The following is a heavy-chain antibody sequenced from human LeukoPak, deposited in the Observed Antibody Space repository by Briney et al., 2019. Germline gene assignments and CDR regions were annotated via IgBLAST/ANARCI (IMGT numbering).Heavy chain of an antibody. CDR1: EYSLSHFI. D-gene: IGHD6-19*01. Sequence: ASVKVSCKISEYSLSHFIIHWMREAPGEGLEWMGGFDSENNKMVYSQKFQGRVTMTEDTSADTAYMELTSLRSEDTAVYFCATDRVYRSSGRSWGFFDYWGQGTLVIVSS. CDR3: ATDRVYRSSGRSWGFFDY. V-gene: IGHV1-24*01. J-gene: IGHJ4*02. CDR2: FDSENNKM.